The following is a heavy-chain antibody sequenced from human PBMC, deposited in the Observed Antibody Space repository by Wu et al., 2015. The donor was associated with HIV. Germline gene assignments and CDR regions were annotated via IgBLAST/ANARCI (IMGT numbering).Heavy chain of an antibody. D-gene: IGHD6-6*01. V-gene: IGHV1-2*02. J-gene: IGHJ5*02. CDR3: VRDSTEDRPNWFDP. CDR1: GYTFTGDY. CDR2: INPNSGAT. Sequence: QVQLVQSGAEVKKPGASMKVSCKASGYTFTGDYIHWVRLAPGQGLEWMGYINPNSGATNYAQRFQGRVTMTRDASINTTYMELTRLRSDDTAVYYCVRDSTEDRPNWFDPWGQGTLVIVSS.